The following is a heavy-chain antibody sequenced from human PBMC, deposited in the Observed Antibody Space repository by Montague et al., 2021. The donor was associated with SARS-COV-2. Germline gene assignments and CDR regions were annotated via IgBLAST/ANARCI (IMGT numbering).Heavy chain of an antibody. Sequence: PALVKPTQTLTLTCTFSGFSLITSGMCVTWIRQPPGKALEWPALIDWNDDKYYSTSLKTRLTISKDTSKNQVVLTMTNMDPVDTATYYCARIWGATRGDAFDIWGQGTMVTVSS. CDR3: ARIWGATRGDAFDI. V-gene: IGHV2-70*01. CDR1: GFSLITSGMC. D-gene: IGHD1-26*01. CDR2: IDWNDDK. J-gene: IGHJ3*02.